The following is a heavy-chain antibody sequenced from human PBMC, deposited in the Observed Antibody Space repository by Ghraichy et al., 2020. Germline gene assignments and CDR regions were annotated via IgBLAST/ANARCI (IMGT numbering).Heavy chain of an antibody. Sequence: GGSLRLSCAASGFTVSSNYMSWVRQAPGKGLEWVSVIYSGGSTYYADSVKGRFTISRDNSKNTLYLQMNSLRAEDTAVYYCARDKSGGRDDFWSGYWHTDYYYYMDVWGKGNTVTVSS. CDR2: IYSGGST. J-gene: IGHJ6*03. CDR1: GFTVSSNY. V-gene: IGHV3-53*01. D-gene: IGHD3-3*01. CDR3: ARDKSGGRDDFWSGYWHTDYYYYMDV.